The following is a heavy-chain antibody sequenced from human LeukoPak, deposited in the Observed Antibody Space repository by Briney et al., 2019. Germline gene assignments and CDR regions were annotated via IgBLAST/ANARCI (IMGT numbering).Heavy chain of an antibody. CDR1: GGSFSGYY. V-gene: IGHV4-34*01. J-gene: IGHJ6*03. CDR2: INHSGST. Sequence: SVTLSLTCAVYGGSFSGYYWSWIRQPPGKGLEWIGEINHSGSTNYNPSLKSRVTISVDTSKNQFSLKLSSVTAADTAVYYCARHGGGSYEYMDVWGKGTTVTISS. D-gene: IGHD1-26*01. CDR3: ARHGGGSYEYMDV.